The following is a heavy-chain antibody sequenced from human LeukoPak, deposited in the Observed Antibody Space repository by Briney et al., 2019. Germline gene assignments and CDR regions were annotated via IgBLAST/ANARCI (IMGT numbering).Heavy chain of an antibody. J-gene: IGHJ3*02. Sequence: PSETLSLTCAVYGGSFSGYYWSWIRQPPGKGLEWIGEINHSGSTNYNPSLKSRVTISVDTSKNQFSLKLSSVTAAGTAVYYCARAAYIVVVPAASRAAFDIWGQGTMVTVSS. V-gene: IGHV4-34*01. CDR2: INHSGST. D-gene: IGHD2-2*01. CDR3: ARAAYIVVVPAASRAAFDI. CDR1: GGSFSGYY.